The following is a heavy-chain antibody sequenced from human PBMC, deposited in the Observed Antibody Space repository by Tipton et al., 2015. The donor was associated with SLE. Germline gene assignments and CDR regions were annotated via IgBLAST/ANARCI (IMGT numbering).Heavy chain of an antibody. CDR2: IYYSGDT. V-gene: IGHV4-39*07. D-gene: IGHD4-17*01. Sequence: LRLSCTVSGGSISSSSYHWVWIRQPPGRELEWIGSIYYSGDTYYNPSLKSRVTISVDTSKNQFSLKLSSVTAADTAVYYCARGSDGEYVRYFDVWGPGTLVTVSS. CDR1: GGSISSSSYH. J-gene: IGHJ2*01. CDR3: ARGSDGEYVRYFDV.